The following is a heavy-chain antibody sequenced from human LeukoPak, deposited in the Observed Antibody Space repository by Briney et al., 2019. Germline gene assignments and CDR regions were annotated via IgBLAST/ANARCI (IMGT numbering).Heavy chain of an antibody. CDR3: AGDMRYCSSTSCSYYYYGMDV. D-gene: IGHD2-2*01. CDR1: GGSISSYY. CDR2: IYTSGST. V-gene: IGHV4-4*07. Sequence: SETLSLTCTVSGGSISSYYWSWIRQPAGKGLEWIGRIYTSGSTNYNPSLKSRVTMSVDTSKNQFSLKLSPVTAADTAVYYCAGDMRYCSSTSCSYYYYGMDVWGQGTTVTVSS. J-gene: IGHJ6*02.